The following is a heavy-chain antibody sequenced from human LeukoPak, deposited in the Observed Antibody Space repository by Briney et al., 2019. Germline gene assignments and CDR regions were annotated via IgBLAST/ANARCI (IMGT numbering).Heavy chain of an antibody. CDR2: ISSSGSTI. CDR1: GFTFSSYE. J-gene: IGHJ6*03. CDR3: ARDFHYYDSSGYYLGWYYYYYMDV. Sequence: GGSLRLSCATSGFTFSSYEMNWVRQAPGKGLEWVSYISSSGSTIYYADSVKGRFTISRDNAKNSLYLQMNSLRAEDTAVYYCARDFHYYDSSGYYLGWYYYYYMDVWGKGTTVTISS. V-gene: IGHV3-48*03. D-gene: IGHD3-22*01.